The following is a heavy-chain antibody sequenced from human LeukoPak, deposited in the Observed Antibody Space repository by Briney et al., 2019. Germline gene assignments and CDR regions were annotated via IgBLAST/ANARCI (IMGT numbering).Heavy chain of an antibody. CDR2: IDHSGST. Sequence: SETLPLTCAVYGGSFSGYYWSWIRQPPGKGLEWIGEIDHSGSTNYNPSLKSRVTISVDTSKNQFSLKLSSVTAADTAVYYCARTYYYGSGSYHAFDIWGQGTMVTVSS. V-gene: IGHV4-34*01. CDR3: ARTYYYGSGSYHAFDI. D-gene: IGHD3-10*01. CDR1: GGSFSGYY. J-gene: IGHJ3*02.